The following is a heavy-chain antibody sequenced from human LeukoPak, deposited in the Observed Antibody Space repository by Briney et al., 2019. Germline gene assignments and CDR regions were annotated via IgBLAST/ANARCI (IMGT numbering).Heavy chain of an antibody. V-gene: IGHV3-30*02. J-gene: IGHJ5*02. Sequence: GGSLRLSCAASGFTFSSYGMHWVRQAPGKGLEWVAFIRYDGSNKYYADSVKGRFTISRDNSKNTLYLQMNSLRAEDTAVYYCAKDSFPYYYDSSGGWFDPWGQGTLVTVSS. D-gene: IGHD3-22*01. CDR1: GFTFSSYG. CDR3: AKDSFPYYYDSSGGWFDP. CDR2: IRYDGSNK.